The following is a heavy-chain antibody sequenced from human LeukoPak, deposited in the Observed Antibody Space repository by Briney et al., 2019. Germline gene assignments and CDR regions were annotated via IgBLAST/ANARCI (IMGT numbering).Heavy chain of an antibody. V-gene: IGHV3-30*04. CDR1: GFTFRSYA. J-gene: IGHJ4*02. CDR2: ISYDGSNK. CDR3: ARGRYISLAGLLDY. Sequence: GGSLRLSCAASGFTFRSYAMHWVRQAPGKGLEWVALISYDGSNKYYADSVKGRFTISRDNAKNSLSLQMNSLRAEDTAVYYCARGRYISLAGLLDYWGQGTLVTVSS. D-gene: IGHD6-19*01.